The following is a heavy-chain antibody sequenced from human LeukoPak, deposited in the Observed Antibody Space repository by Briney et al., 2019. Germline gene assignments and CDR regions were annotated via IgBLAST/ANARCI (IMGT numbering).Heavy chain of an antibody. CDR1: GYTFTSYD. J-gene: IGHJ4*02. CDR3: ARYWGELRYFAWLNPPKSPHDY. CDR2: MNPNSGNT. Sequence: ASVKVSCKASGYTFTSYDINWVRRATGQGLEWMGWMNPNSGNTGYAQKFQGRVTMTRNTSISTAYMELSSLRSEDTAVYYCARYWGELRYFAWLNPPKSPHDYWGQGTLVTVSS. V-gene: IGHV1-8*01. D-gene: IGHD3-9*01.